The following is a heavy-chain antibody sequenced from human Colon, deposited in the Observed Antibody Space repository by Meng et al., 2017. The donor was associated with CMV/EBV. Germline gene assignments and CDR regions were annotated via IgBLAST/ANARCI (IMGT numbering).Heavy chain of an antibody. CDR2: IKREIDGRTT. CDR3: ITDAYGRPTVPDFDY. CDR1: FILSNAG. D-gene: IGHD1-26*01. J-gene: IGHJ4*02. V-gene: IGHV3-15*01. Sequence: FILSNAGMSWVRQAPGQGLEWVGRIKREIDGRTTDYAAHVKGRFSISRDDSNSTLYLEMNSLKTEDTAVYYCITDAYGRPTVPDFDYWGQGTLVTVSS.